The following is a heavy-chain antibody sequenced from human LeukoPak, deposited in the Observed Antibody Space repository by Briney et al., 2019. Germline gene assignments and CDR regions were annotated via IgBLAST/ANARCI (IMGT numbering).Heavy chain of an antibody. CDR2: ISSSGSTI. CDR1: GFTFSDYY. J-gene: IGHJ4*02. V-gene: IGHV3-11*01. D-gene: IGHD3-22*01. Sequence: GGSLRLSCAASGFTFSDYYMSWIRQAPGKGLEWVSYISSSGSTIYCADSVKGQFTISRDNAKNSLYLQMNSLRAEDTAVYYCARVISYDSGGYFLGYWGREPWSPSPQ. CDR3: ARVISYDSGGYFLGY.